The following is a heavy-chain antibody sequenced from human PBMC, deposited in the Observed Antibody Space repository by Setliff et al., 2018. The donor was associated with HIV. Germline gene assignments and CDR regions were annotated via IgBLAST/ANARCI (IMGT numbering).Heavy chain of an antibody. D-gene: IGHD3-16*02. V-gene: IGHV4-61*09. CDR3: ARVGLSYRLDY. CDR1: GDSISSGSYF. J-gene: IGHJ4*02. CDR2: ISTTGST. Sequence: PSETLSLTCTVSGDSISSGSYFWIWIRQPAGKGLEWIGHISTTGSTNYNPSPKSRVIMSVDTSRNQFSLKLSSVTAADTAVYYCARVGLSYRLDYWGQGTLVTVSS.